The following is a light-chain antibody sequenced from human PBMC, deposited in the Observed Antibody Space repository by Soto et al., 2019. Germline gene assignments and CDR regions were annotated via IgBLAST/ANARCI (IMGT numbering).Light chain of an antibody. J-gene: IGKJ1*01. CDR3: QHSYSTPWT. CDR2: AAS. CDR1: QSISNY. V-gene: IGKV1-39*01. Sequence: DIQMTQSPSSLSASVGDRVSITCRASQSISNYLNWYQQKPGEAPKVLIYAASSLQSGVPPRFSGSGSGTDFTLTISTLQPEDFATYYCQHSYSTPWTFGQGTRWMS.